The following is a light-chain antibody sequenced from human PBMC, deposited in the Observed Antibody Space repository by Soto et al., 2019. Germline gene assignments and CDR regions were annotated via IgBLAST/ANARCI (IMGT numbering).Light chain of an antibody. CDR2: DVS. Sequence: QSALTQPASVSGSPGQSVTISCTGTSSDVGGYNYVSWYQQHPGKAPKLMIYDVSNRPSGVSNRFSGSKSGNTASLTISGRQAEDEADYYCSSYTGSRIVVFGGGTKLTVL. V-gene: IGLV2-14*01. CDR3: SSYTGSRIVV. CDR1: SSDVGGYNY. J-gene: IGLJ2*01.